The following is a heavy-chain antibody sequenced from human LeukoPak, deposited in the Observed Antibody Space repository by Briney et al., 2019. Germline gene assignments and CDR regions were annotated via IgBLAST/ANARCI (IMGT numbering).Heavy chain of an antibody. J-gene: IGHJ3*02. D-gene: IGHD4-17*01. CDR1: GYSFTSYW. V-gene: IGHV5-51*01. CDR3: ARQGGGDTDAFDI. CDR2: IYPGDSDT. Sequence: GESLRISCKGSGYSFTSYWIGWVRQMPGKGLEWMGIIYPGDSDTRYSPSFQGQVTFSADKSISTAYLQWSSLKASDTAMYFCARQGGGDTDAFDIWGQGTMVTVSS.